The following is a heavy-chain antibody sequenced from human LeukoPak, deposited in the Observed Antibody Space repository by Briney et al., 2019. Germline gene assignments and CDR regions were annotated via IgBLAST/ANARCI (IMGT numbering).Heavy chain of an antibody. CDR1: GYTFTGYY. CDR2: INPNSGGT. CDR3: ARVWWELHNAFDI. D-gene: IGHD2-15*01. Sequence: GASVKVSCKASGYTFTGYYMHWVRQAPGQGLEWMGWINPNSGGTNYAQKFQGRVTMTRDTSISTAYMEQSRLRSDDTAVYYCARVWWELHNAFDIWGQGTMVTVSS. J-gene: IGHJ3*02. V-gene: IGHV1-2*02.